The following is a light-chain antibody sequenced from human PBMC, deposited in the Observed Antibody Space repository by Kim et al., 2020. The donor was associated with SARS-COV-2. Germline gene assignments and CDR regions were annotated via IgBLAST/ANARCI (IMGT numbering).Light chain of an antibody. J-gene: IGKJ2*01. CDR2: GAS. CDR3: QQYGTLPYT. CDR1: QSVNSRY. V-gene: IGKV3-20*01. Sequence: LTPGERATLSCRASQSVNSRYLAWYQVKPGQAPRRLIFGASSWATGVPDRFSGSGSGTDFTLTISSLEPEDFAVYYCQQYGTLPYTFGQGTKLEI.